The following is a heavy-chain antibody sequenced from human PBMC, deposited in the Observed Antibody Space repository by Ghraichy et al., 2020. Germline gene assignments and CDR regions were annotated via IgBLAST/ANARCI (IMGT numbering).Heavy chain of an antibody. CDR3: AADVQQLVT. J-gene: IGHJ5*02. CDR1: GFTFSSSD. CDR2: IVVGRGNT. Sequence: SVKVSCKASGFTFSSSDVQWVRQARGQRLEWIGWIVVGRGNTNYAQKFQERVSITRDMSTSTAYMELSSLRSEDTAVYYCAADVQQLVTWAQGTLVTVSS. V-gene: IGHV1-58*01. D-gene: IGHD6-13*01.